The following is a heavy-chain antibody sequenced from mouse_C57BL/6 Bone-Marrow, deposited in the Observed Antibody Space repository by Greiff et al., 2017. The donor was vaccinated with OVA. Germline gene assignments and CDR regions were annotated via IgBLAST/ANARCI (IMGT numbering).Heavy chain of an antibody. D-gene: IGHD2-1*01. J-gene: IGHJ4*01. Sequence: EVNVVESGGDLVKPGGSLKLSCAASGFTFSSYGMSWVRQTPDKRLEWVATISSGGSYTYYPDSVKGRFTISRDNAKNTLYLQMSSLKSEDTAMYYCARRDYYGNYGAMDYWGQGTSVTVSS. CDR3: ARRDYYGNYGAMDY. V-gene: IGHV5-6*02. CDR1: GFTFSSYG. CDR2: ISSGGSYT.